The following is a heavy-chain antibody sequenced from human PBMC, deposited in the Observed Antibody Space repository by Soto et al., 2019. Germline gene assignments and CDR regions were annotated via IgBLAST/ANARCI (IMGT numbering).Heavy chain of an antibody. J-gene: IGHJ6*02. V-gene: IGHV4-30-2*01. D-gene: IGHD2-2*01. CDR1: GDTISTGGYS. Sequence: SETLSLTCGVSGDTISTGGYSWAWIRQPPGKALEWIGHTYHSGNPYYNPSLKSRVIISVDRSKNQFSLKVSSVTAADTAVYYCARSVVPAAMLPIYYYYGMDVWGQGTTVTVSS. CDR2: TYHSGNP. CDR3: ARSVVPAAMLPIYYYYGMDV.